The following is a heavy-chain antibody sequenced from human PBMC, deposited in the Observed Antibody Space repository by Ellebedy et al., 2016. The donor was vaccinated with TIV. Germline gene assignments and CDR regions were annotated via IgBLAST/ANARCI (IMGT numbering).Heavy chain of an antibody. CDR1: GGSFSGYY. D-gene: IGHD1-26*01. CDR2: INHSGST. V-gene: IGHV4-34*01. J-gene: IGHJ4*02. Sequence: MPGGSLRLSCAVYGGSFSGYYWSWIRQPPGKGLEWIGEINHSGSTNYNPSLKSRVTISVDTSKNQFSMKLSSVTAADTVVYYCASYSGSYYVIDYWGQGTLVTVSS. CDR3: ASYSGSYYVIDY.